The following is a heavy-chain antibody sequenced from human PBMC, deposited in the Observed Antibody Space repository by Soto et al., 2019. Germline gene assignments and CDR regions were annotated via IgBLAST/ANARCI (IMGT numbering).Heavy chain of an antibody. J-gene: IGHJ4*02. CDR3: ARVNYYDSSGPEPIN. CDR1: GGSISSSNW. Sequence: SAPRSLTCAFSGGSISSSNWWSWVRQPPGKGLGGIGEIYHSGSTNYNPSLKSRVTISVDKSKNQFSLKLSSVTAADTAVYYCARVNYYDSSGPEPINWGQGTLATV. D-gene: IGHD3-22*01. CDR2: IYHSGST. V-gene: IGHV4-4*02.